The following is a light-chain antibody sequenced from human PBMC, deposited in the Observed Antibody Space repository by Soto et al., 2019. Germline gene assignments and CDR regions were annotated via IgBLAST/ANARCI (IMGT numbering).Light chain of an antibody. CDR2: DAF. V-gene: IGKV1-5*01. CDR1: QNIDNW. J-gene: IGKJ1*01. CDR3: QQYSRLWA. Sequence: DIQMTQSPPTLSASVGDKVTISCRATQNIDNWLAWYQQKPGKAHNLLIYDAFVLENGVPSRFSGSGSGTEFTLTISSLQPEDFATYYCQQYSRLWAFGQGTKVEIK.